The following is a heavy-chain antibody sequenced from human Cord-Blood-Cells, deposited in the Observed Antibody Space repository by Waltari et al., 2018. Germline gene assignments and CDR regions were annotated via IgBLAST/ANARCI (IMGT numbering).Heavy chain of an antibody. J-gene: IGHJ4*02. Sequence: EVQLVESGGGLVQPGGSLRLSCAASGFTFSSYWMHWVRQAPGKGLVWVALINRDGSSTSYADSVKGRFTISRDNAKNTLYLQMNSLRAEDMAVYYCARDHVGATNDYWGQGTLVTVSS. V-gene: IGHV3-74*01. D-gene: IGHD1-26*01. CDR3: ARDHVGATNDY. CDR2: INRDGSST. CDR1: GFTFSSYW.